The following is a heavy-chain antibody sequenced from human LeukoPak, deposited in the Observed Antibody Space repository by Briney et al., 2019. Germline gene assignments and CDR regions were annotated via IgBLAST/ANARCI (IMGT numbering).Heavy chain of an antibody. CDR3: ARGNINGPYTPSYYYYMDV. Sequence: ASVKVSCKASGYTFTSYGISWVRQAPGQGLEWMGWISAYNGNTNYAQKLQGRVTMNTDTSTSTAYMELRSLRSDDTAVYYCARGNINGPYTPSYYYYMDVWGKGTTVTVSS. CDR1: GYTFTSYG. J-gene: IGHJ6*03. D-gene: IGHD2-8*01. CDR2: ISAYNGNT. V-gene: IGHV1-18*01.